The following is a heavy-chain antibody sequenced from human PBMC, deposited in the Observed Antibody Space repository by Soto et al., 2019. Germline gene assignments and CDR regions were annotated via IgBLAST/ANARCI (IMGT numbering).Heavy chain of an antibody. CDR2: ISSSSSYI. V-gene: IGHV3-21*01. J-gene: IGHJ3*02. D-gene: IGHD6-19*01. CDR1: GFTFSSYS. CDR3: ARDGEQWLADAFDI. Sequence: EVQLVESGGGLVKPGGSLRLSCAASGFTFSSYSMNWVRQAPGKGLEWVSSISSSSSYIYYPDSVKGRFTISRDNAKNSLYLQMNSLRAEDTAVYYCARDGEQWLADAFDIWGQGTMVTVSS.